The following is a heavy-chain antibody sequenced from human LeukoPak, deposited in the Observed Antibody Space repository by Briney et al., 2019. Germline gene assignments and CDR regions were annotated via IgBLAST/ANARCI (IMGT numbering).Heavy chain of an antibody. V-gene: IGHV3-7*01. CDR2: IKKTGSET. CDR3: AREDGYCSGGNCYSYFDS. CDR1: GFTFSHFW. Sequence: GGSLRLSCAASGFTFSHFWMSWVRQAPGKGLEWVAYIKKTGSETYYVDSVKGRFTTTRDNTRNSLFLQMYSLRAEDTAVYFCAREDGYCSGGNCYSYFDSWGQGTLVTVSS. J-gene: IGHJ4*02. D-gene: IGHD2-15*01.